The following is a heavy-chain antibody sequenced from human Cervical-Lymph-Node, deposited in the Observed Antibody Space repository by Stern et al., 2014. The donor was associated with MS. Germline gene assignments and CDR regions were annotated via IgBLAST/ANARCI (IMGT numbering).Heavy chain of an antibody. D-gene: IGHD6-6*01. CDR3: AKDRGSSVAARYFDY. CDR2: ILYDGSNK. J-gene: IGHJ4*02. CDR1: GFTFSNYG. V-gene: IGHV3-30*18. Sequence: VQLVQSGGGVVQPGRSLRLSCVASGFTFSNYGMHWVRQAPGKGLEWVAVILYDGSNKYYADSVKGRFTVSRDNSKNTLYLQMNSLRADDTAIYYCAKDRGSSVAARYFDYWGQGTLVTVSS.